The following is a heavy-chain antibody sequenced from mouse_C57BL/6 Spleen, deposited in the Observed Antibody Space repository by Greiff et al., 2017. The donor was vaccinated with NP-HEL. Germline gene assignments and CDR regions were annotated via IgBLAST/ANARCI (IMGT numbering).Heavy chain of an antibody. CDR3: ASDLLSYFDY. Sequence: EVKLQESGPGLVKPSQSLSLTCSVTGYSITSGYYWNWIRQFPGNKLEWMGYISYDGSNNYNPSLKNRISITRDTSKNQFFLKLNSVTTEDTATYYCASDLLSYFDYWGQGTTLTVSS. CDR1: GYSITSGYY. J-gene: IGHJ2*01. V-gene: IGHV3-6*01. CDR2: ISYDGSN. D-gene: IGHD2-1*01.